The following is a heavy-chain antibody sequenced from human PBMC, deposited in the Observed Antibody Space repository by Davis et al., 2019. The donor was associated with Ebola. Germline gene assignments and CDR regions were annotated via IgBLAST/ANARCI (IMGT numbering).Heavy chain of an antibody. J-gene: IGHJ4*02. V-gene: IGHV4-59*11. D-gene: IGHD3-22*01. CDR3: ARGSKWFPFDY. Sequence: SETLSLTCPISGASFSTHYWSWIRRLPGKGLEWIGNIYYSGTTNPNPSLKSRVTISVDTSNNQFSLKLNSVTPADTAVYFCARGSKWFPFDYWGQGTLVTVSS. CDR2: IYYSGTT. CDR1: GASFSTHY.